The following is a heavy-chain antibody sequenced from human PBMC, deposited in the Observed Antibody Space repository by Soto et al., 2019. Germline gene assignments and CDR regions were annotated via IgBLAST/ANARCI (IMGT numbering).Heavy chain of an antibody. J-gene: IGHJ5*02. CDR2: IKQDGSEK. CDR1: GFTFSDYW. V-gene: IGHV3-7*01. D-gene: IGHD3-16*01. Sequence: EAQLVESGGGLVQPGGSLRVSCAVSGFTFSDYWMSWVRQAPGKGLEWVAKIKQDGSEKDYVDSVKGRFTNSRDNANNSLYLHMYSLRVEDTAIYYCARGGRDAYDWFDPWGQGTLVTVSS. CDR3: ARGGRDAYDWFDP.